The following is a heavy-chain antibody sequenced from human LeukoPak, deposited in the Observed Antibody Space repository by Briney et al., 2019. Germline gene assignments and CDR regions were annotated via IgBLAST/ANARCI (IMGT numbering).Heavy chain of an antibody. V-gene: IGHV3-30*02. CDR1: GFTFSSYG. CDR2: IRYDGSNK. D-gene: IGHD3-22*01. Sequence: PGGSQRLSCAASGFTFSSYGMHWVRQAPGKGLEWVAFIRYDGSNKYYADSVKGRFTISRDNSKNTLYLQMNSLRAEDTAVYYCAKPISFDSSGYYFDYWGQGTLVTVSS. J-gene: IGHJ4*02. CDR3: AKPISFDSSGYYFDY.